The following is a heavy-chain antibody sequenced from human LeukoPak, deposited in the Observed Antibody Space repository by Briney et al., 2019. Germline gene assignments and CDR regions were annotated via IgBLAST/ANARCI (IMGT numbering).Heavy chain of an antibody. J-gene: IGHJ4*02. CDR3: AKGGPPTGASPRPWDFNH. Sequence: GGSLRLSCAASGFTFCSYGMHWVRQAPGKGLEWVAVISYDGSYTNYADSVKGRFTISRDNSKNTLYLQMNSLRVEDTAVYYCAKGGPPTGASPRPWDFNHWGQGALVTVSS. V-gene: IGHV3-30*18. CDR2: ISYDGSYT. D-gene: IGHD1-26*01. CDR1: GFTFCSYG.